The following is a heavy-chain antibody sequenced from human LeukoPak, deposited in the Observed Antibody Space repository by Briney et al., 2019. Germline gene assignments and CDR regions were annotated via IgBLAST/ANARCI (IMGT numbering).Heavy chain of an antibody. CDR3: ARHLSGTTMAHYFDH. CDR1: GASISSGRNY. CDR2: IYSSGNT. J-gene: IGHJ4*02. Sequence: PSETLSLTCTVSGASISSGRNYWGWIRQSPGKGLEWIASIYSSGNTYYNPSLQSRVSVSVDTSKNQFSVRLSSLTAADTAVYYCARHLSGTTMAHYFDHWGQGTVVTVSS. D-gene: IGHD1-1*01. V-gene: IGHV4-39*01.